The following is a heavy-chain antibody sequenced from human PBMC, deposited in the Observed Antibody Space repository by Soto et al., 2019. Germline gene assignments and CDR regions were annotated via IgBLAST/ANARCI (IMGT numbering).Heavy chain of an antibody. D-gene: IGHD3-9*01. CDR2: IYHSGST. CDR3: ARGELRYFDWLPYYFDY. V-gene: IGHV4-30-2*01. CDR1: GGSISSGGYS. J-gene: IGHJ4*02. Sequence: PSETLSLTCAVSGGSISSGGYSWSWIRQPPGKGLEWIGYIYHSGSTYYNPSLKSRVTISVDRSKNQFSLKLSSVTAADTAVYYCARGELRYFDWLPYYFDYWGQGTLVTVSS.